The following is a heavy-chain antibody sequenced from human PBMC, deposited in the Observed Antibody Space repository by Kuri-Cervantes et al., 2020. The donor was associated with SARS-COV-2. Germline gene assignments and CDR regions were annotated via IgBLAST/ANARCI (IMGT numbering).Heavy chain of an antibody. D-gene: IGHD3-16*01. CDR3: ARHRRTGQQGGFGY. J-gene: IGHJ4*02. CDR2: VYHSGAA. V-gene: IGHV4-39*01. Sequence: GSLRLSCTVSGGSITSNGHYWGWIRQSPGKGLEWIGNVYHSGAAYYNPSFRSRVTMAVDTSKSQYSLRLTSVTAADTAVYYCARHRRTGQQGGFGYWGQGTQVTVSS. CDR1: GGSITSNGHY.